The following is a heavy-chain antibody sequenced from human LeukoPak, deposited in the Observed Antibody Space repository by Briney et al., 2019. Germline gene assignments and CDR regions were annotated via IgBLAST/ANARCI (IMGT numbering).Heavy chain of an antibody. CDR1: GGSFSGYY. V-gene: IGHV4-34*01. D-gene: IGHD3-10*01. J-gene: IGHJ5*02. Sequence: SETLSLTCAVYGGSFSGYYWSWISQPPGKGLEWVGEINHSGSTNYNPSLKSRVTISVDTSKNQFSLKLSSVTAADTAVYYCARDALRKQYYYGSGSANWFDPWGREPWSPSPQ. CDR2: INHSGST. CDR3: ARDALRKQYYYGSGSANWFDP.